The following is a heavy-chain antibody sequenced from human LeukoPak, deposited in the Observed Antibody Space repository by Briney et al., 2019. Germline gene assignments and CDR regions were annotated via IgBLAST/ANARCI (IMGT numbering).Heavy chain of an antibody. CDR1: GGSFSGYY. D-gene: IGHD3-22*01. V-gene: IGHV4-34*01. CDR3: ARTMSSSGYQKSGPLFGY. CDR2: INHSGST. J-gene: IGHJ4*02. Sequence: SETLSLTCAVYGGSFSGYYWSWIRQPPGKGLGWIGEINHSGSTNYNPSLKSRVTISVDTSKNQFSLKLSSVTAADTAVYYCARTMSSSGYQKSGPLFGYWGQGTLVTVSS.